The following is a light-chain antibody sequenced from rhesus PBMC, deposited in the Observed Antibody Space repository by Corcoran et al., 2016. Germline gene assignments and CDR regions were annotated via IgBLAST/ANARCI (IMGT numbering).Light chain of an antibody. CDR2: GAS. V-gene: IGKV3-24*04. J-gene: IGKJ1*01. Sequence: EIVMTQSPATLSLSLGERATLSCRASQSVGSSLAWYQQKPGQAPRPLIYGASSRATGIPDRVSGSGSGTAFTLPISSLEPEDVTVSYCLPLSNWPRPFGQGTKVEI. CDR3: LPLSNWPRP. CDR1: QSVGSS.